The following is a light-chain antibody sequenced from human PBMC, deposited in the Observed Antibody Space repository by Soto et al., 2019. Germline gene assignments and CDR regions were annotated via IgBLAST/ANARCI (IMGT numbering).Light chain of an antibody. CDR3: QQYNNWPLT. V-gene: IGKV3-15*01. CDR2: GAS. Sequence: IVMTQSPATLSVSPGERATLSCTASQSVSSNLAWYQQKPGQAPRLLIYGASTRATGIPARFSGSGSGTEFTLTISSLQSEDFAVYYCQQYNNWPLTFGQGTKVDIK. J-gene: IGKJ1*01. CDR1: QSVSSN.